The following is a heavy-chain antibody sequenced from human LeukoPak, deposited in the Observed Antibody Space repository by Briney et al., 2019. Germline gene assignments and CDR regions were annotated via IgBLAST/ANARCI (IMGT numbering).Heavy chain of an antibody. Sequence: GGSLRLSCAASGFTFDDYAMHWVRQAPGKGLEWVSGISWNSGSIGYADSVKGRFTISRDNAKNSLYLQMNSLRAEDTALYYCAGRSGHYYYYGMDVWGQGTTVTVSS. CDR2: ISWNSGSI. D-gene: IGHD6-19*01. V-gene: IGHV3-9*01. CDR3: AGRSGHYYYYGMDV. CDR1: GFTFDDYA. J-gene: IGHJ6*02.